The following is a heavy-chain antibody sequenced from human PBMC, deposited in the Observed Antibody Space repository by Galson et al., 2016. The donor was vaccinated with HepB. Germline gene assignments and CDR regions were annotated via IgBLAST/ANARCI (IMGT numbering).Heavy chain of an antibody. D-gene: IGHD2-15*01. V-gene: IGHV1-69*13. J-gene: IGHJ6*02. Sequence: SVKVSCKASGVTFRSYIITWVRQAPGQGLEWMGGIIPIFHNVKSAQKFQGRVIITADASTSTAYIELSSLRPEDTAVYYCATKPRYCSGEHCYYFGMDVLGQGTTITVSS. CDR1: GVTFRSYI. CDR2: IIPIFHNV. CDR3: ATKPRYCSGEHCYYFGMDV.